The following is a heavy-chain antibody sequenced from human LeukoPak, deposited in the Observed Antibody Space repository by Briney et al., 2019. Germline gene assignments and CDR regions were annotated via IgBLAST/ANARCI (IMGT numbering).Heavy chain of an antibody. D-gene: IGHD4-17*01. CDR3: ARASGNYGDYAREYDY. V-gene: IGHV4-59*01. CDR2: IYYSGST. CDR1: GGSISSFY. J-gene: IGHJ4*02. Sequence: SETLSLTCTVSGGSISSFYWSWSRQPPGKGLEWIGYIYYSGSTNYNPSLKSRVTISVDTSKNQFSLKLSSVTAADTAVYYCARASGNYGDYAREYDYWGPGNLVTVSS.